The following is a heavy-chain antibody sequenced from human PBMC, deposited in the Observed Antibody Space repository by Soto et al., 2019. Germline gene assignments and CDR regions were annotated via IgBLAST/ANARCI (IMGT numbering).Heavy chain of an antibody. CDR3: ARVLAPGSGWHRFEY. D-gene: IGHD6-19*01. CDR1: GGTFSSYA. CDR2: IIPIFGTA. J-gene: IGHJ4*02. Sequence: QGPLVQSGAEVKKPGSSVNVSCTASGGTFSSYAISWVRQAPGQGLEWMGGIIPIFGTANYAQKFQGRFTITADESTSTAYMELSSLRSEDTAVYYCARVLAPGSGWHRFEYWGQGTLVTVSS. V-gene: IGHV1-69*01.